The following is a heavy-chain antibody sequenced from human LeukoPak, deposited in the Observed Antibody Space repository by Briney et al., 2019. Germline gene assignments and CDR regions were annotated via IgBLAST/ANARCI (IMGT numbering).Heavy chain of an antibody. V-gene: IGHV3-23*01. CDR2: ISGSGGST. Sequence: EGSLRLSCAASGFTFSSYAMSWVRQAPGKGLEWVSAISGSGGSTYYADSVKGRFTISRDNSKNTLYLQMNSLRAEDTAVYYCAKGLYSSSWYEYWGQGTLVTVSS. CDR3: AKGLYSSSWYEY. J-gene: IGHJ4*02. D-gene: IGHD6-13*01. CDR1: GFTFSSYA.